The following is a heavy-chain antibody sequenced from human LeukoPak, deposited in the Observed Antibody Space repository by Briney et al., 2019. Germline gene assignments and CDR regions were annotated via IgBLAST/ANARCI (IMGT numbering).Heavy chain of an antibody. CDR1: GFTFSSYD. J-gene: IGHJ2*01. D-gene: IGHD6-13*01. CDR2: IGTAGDT. Sequence: PGGSLRLSCAASGFTFSSYDMHWVRQATGKGLEWVSAIGTAGDTYYPGSVKGRFTISRENAKNSLYLQMNSLRAGDTAVYYCARGSSWYWYFDLWGRGTLVTVSS. V-gene: IGHV3-13*04. CDR3: ARGSSWYWYFDL.